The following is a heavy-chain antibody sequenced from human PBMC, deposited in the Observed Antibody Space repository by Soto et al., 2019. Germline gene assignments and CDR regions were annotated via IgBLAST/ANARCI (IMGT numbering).Heavy chain of an antibody. J-gene: IGHJ4*02. D-gene: IGHD5-18*01. CDR3: ARGHGYGFDF. CDR2: IYHSGTT. V-gene: IGHV4-30-2*01. CDR1: GSSQITGGYS. Sequence: GSSQITGGYSWNWIRQPPGKGLEWIGYIYHSGTTNYNPSLKSRVTISVDRSKNQFSLNLRSVTAADTAMYYCARGHGYGFDFWGQGTLVTVSS.